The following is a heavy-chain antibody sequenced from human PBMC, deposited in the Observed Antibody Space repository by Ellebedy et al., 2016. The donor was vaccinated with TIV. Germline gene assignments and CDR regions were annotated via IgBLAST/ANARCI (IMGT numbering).Heavy chain of an antibody. D-gene: IGHD2-15*01. CDR3: ARGGSDEDYYYYGMDV. CDR1: GFTFSSYA. J-gene: IGHJ6*02. Sequence: GGSLRLXXAASGFTFSSYAMSWVRQAPGKGLEWVSAISGSGGSTYYADSVKGRFTISRDNSKNTLYLQMNSLRAEDTAVYYCARGGSDEDYYYYGMDVWGQGTTVTVSS. V-gene: IGHV3-23*01. CDR2: ISGSGGST.